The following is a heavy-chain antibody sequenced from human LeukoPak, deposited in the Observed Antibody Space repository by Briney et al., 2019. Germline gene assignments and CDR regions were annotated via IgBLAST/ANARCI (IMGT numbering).Heavy chain of an antibody. CDR3: AKDLWGFVEVAAILDY. CDR1: GFTFDDYA. V-gene: IGHV3-9*01. Sequence: GGSLRLSCAASGFTFDDYAMHWVRQAPGKGLEWVSGISWNSASIGYADSVKGRFTISRDNSKNTLYLQMNSLRVEDTAVYYCAKDLWGFVEVAAILDYWGQGTLVTVSS. D-gene: IGHD2-2*02. CDR2: ISWNSASI. J-gene: IGHJ4*02.